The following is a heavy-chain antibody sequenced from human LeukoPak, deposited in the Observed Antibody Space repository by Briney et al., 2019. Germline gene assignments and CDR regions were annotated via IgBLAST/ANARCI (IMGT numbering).Heavy chain of an antibody. CDR1: GGSISSYY. CDR2: IYYSGST. J-gene: IGHJ4*02. V-gene: IGHV4-59*01. D-gene: IGHD2-21*01. Sequence: PSETLSLTCTVSGGSISSYYWSWIRQPPGKGLEWIGYIYYSGSTNHNPSLKSRVTISVDTSKNQFSLKLSSVTAADTAVYYCASAENLFSLDYWGQGTLVTVSS. CDR3: ASAENLFSLDY.